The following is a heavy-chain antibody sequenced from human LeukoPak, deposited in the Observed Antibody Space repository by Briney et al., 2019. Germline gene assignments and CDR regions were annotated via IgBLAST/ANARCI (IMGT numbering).Heavy chain of an antibody. Sequence: SQTLSPSCAVYGGSFSGYYWSWIRQPPGKGLEWIGEINHSGSTNYNPSLKSRVTISLDTSKNQFSLKLSSVTAADTAVYYCARDTVVPAAKGRDVWGKGTTVSVSS. CDR2: INHSGST. J-gene: IGHJ6*04. D-gene: IGHD2-2*01. CDR1: GGSFSGYY. V-gene: IGHV4-34*01. CDR3: ARDTVVPAAKGRDV.